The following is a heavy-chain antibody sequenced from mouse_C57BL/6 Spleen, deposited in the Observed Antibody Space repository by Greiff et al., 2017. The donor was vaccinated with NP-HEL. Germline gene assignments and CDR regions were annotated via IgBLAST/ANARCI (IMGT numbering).Heavy chain of an antibody. J-gene: IGHJ2*01. CDR3: TSPSYGDYYFDY. V-gene: IGHV1-5*01. Sequence: ELQLRQSGTVLARPGASVKMSCKTSGYTFTSYWMHWVKQRPGQGLEWIGAIYPGNSDTSYNQKFKGKAKLTAVTSASTAYMELSSLTNEDSAVYYCTSPSYGDYYFDYWGQGTTLTVSS. CDR1: GYTFTSYW. D-gene: IGHD2-13*01. CDR2: IYPGNSDT.